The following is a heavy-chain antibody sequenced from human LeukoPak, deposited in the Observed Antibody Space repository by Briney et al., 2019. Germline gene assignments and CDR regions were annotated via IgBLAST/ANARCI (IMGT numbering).Heavy chain of an antibody. Sequence: EASVKVSCKASGGTFRSYAISWVRQAPGQGLEWMGRIIPILGIANYAEKFQGRVTITADKSTSTAYMELSSLRSEDTAVYYCAREGRVVGGAFDIWGQGTMVTVSS. V-gene: IGHV1-69*04. CDR2: IIPILGIA. J-gene: IGHJ3*02. CDR3: AREGRVVGGAFDI. D-gene: IGHD1-26*01. CDR1: GGTFRSYA.